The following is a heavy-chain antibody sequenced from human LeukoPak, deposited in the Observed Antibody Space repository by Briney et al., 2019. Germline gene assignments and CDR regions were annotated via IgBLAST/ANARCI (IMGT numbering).Heavy chain of an antibody. CDR3: VRDNLENQWLERSY. Sequence: GGSLRLSCAASGFTFSDYNMNWVRQAPGKGPEWVSQISATSTTIKYADFVKGRFTISRDNAKNSLNLQMNSLRADDTAVYYCVRDNLENQWLERSYWGQGALVTVSS. J-gene: IGHJ4*02. CDR1: GFTFSDYN. D-gene: IGHD6-19*01. V-gene: IGHV3-48*01. CDR2: ISATSTTI.